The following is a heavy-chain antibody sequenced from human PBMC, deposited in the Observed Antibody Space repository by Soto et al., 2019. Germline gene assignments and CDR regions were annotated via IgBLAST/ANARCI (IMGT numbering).Heavy chain of an antibody. J-gene: IGHJ4*02. Sequence: RLSCSVSGFTFIAYWMHWVRQVPGKGLTWVSRISDDGSTATYADSVKGRFVISRDNAKNSLYLEMNTLRADDSGLYYCARGPRVSATGTGAHWRRGTQVTV. CDR1: GFTFIAYW. D-gene: IGHD1-1*01. CDR3: ARGPRVSATGTGAH. CDR2: ISDDGSTA. V-gene: IGHV3-74*01.